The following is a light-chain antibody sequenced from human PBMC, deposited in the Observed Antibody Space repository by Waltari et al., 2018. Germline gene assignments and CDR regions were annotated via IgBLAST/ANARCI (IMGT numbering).Light chain of an antibody. V-gene: IGKV3-11*01. CDR1: QSAGDY. J-gene: IGKJ4*01. CDR3: QLRTNWPPGLT. CDR2: DAT. Sequence: EIVLTQSTVTLSLNHGERATLSCRASQSAGDYLAWYQQKPGQPPRLLIYDATIRAPGFPARFSGSGSGTDFTLTISGLEPEDFAVYFCQLRTNWPPGLTFGGGTKVEIK.